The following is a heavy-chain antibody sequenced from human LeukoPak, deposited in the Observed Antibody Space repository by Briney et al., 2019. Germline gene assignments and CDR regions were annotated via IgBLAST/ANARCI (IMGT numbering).Heavy chain of an antibody. CDR2: IYYSGST. V-gene: IGHV4-59*01. Sequence: SETLSLTCTVSGGSISSYYWSWIRQPPGKGLEWIGYIYYSGSTNYNPSLKSRVTISVDTSKNQFSLKLISVTAADTAVYYCARVFSDSSSWYVVYWGQGTLVTVSS. CDR1: GGSISSYY. CDR3: ARVFSDSSSWYVVY. D-gene: IGHD6-13*01. J-gene: IGHJ4*02.